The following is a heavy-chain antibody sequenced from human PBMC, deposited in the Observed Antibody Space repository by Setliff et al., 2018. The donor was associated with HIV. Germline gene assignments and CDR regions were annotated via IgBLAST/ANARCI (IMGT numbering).Heavy chain of an antibody. V-gene: IGHV4-59*11. J-gene: IGHJ6*03. CDR3: ARDFWDQDNYCFPRYLGYMDV. CDR1: GGSISSHY. CDR2: IYYSGST. Sequence: SETLSLTCTVSGGSISSHYWSWIRQPPGKGLEWLAYIYYSGSTNYNPSLKSRVTISIDTSKNQFSLNLTSVTAADTAVYYCARDFWDQDNYCFPRYLGYMDVWGKGTTVTVSS. D-gene: IGHD3-3*01.